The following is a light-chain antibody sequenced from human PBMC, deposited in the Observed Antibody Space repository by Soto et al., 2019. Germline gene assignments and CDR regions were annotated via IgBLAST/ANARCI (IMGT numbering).Light chain of an antibody. J-gene: IGKJ1*01. CDR3: MQALQTPVT. CDR1: ESLLDSTGYNS. Sequence: DIVMTQSPLSLPVTPGEPASISCRSSESLLDSTGYNSLDWYLQKPGQSPQLLISLGSNRASGVPDRFSGSGSGTDFTLKISRVEAEDIGVYYCMQALQTPVTFGQGTKVDIK. CDR2: LGS. V-gene: IGKV2-28*01.